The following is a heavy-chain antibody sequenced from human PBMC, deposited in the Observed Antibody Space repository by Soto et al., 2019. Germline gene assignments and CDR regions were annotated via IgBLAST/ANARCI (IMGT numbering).Heavy chain of an antibody. V-gene: IGHV3-30*18. D-gene: IGHD3-22*01. J-gene: IGHJ6*02. CDR1: GFTFSSYG. CDR3: AKDVTYYYDSSGYYYYYYYGMDV. CDR2: ISYDGSNK. Sequence: QVQLVESGGGVVQPGRSLRLSCAASGFTFSSYGMHWVRQAPGKGLEWVAVISYDGSNKYYADSVKGRFTISRDNSKNTLYLQMNRLRAEDMAVYYCAKDVTYYYDSSGYYYYYYYGMDVWGQGTTVTVSS.